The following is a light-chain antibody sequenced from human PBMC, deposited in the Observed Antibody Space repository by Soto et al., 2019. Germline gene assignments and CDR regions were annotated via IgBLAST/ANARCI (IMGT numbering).Light chain of an antibody. CDR3: SSYTSSSTLPYV. CDR2: DVS. CDR1: TRDVVGYNY. V-gene: IGLV2-14*01. Sequence: QSALTQPASVSGPPGQPITISCPGTTRDVVGYNYVSWYHQHPGKAPKLMIYDVSNRPSGVSNRLSGSKSGNTASLTISGLQAEHEVDYYCSSYTSSSTLPYVLGTGTKVTV. J-gene: IGLJ1*01.